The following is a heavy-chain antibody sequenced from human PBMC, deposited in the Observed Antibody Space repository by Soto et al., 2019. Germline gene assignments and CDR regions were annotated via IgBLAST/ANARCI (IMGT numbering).Heavy chain of an antibody. CDR1: GYSFTSCY. CDR3: ARDGPFWRWDY. CDR2: INPDTGST. V-gene: IGHV1-46*01. D-gene: IGHD3-3*01. Sequence: QVQLVQSGAEVKKPGASVKVSCQASGYSFTSCYLHWVRQAPGQGLEWMGIINPDTGSTTYSQKFQGRVTMTRDTSTSTVHMELSSLRSEDTAVYYCARDGPFWRWDYWGQGTLVTVSS. J-gene: IGHJ4*02.